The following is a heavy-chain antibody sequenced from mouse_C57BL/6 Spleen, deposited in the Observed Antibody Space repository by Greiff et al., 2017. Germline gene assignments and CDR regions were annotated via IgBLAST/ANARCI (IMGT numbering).Heavy chain of an antibody. V-gene: IGHV1-9*01. CDR3: ATNLFPLRSYAMDY. CDR2: ILPGSGST. Sequence: QVQLKESGAELMKPGASVKLSCKATGYTCTGYWIEGVKQRPEHCLEWIGEILPGSGSTNYNEKFKGKATFTADTSSNTAYMQLSSLTTEDSAIYYCATNLFPLRSYAMDYWGQGTSVTVSS. D-gene: IGHD1-1*01. J-gene: IGHJ4*01. CDR1: GYTCTGYW.